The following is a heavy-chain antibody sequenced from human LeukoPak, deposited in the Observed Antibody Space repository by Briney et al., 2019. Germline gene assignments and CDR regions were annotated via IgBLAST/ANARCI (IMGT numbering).Heavy chain of an antibody. CDR3: ARLKGLLDY. J-gene: IGHJ4*02. Sequence: ASVKVSCKASGYSFIGYYIHWVRQAPGQGLEWMGWINPNSGGTNSAQNFQGRVTMTRDTSVSTAYMELSRLRSDDTAVHYCARLKGLLDYWGQGTLVTVSS. CDR2: INPNSGGT. D-gene: IGHD5-18*01. CDR1: GYSFIGYY. V-gene: IGHV1-2*02.